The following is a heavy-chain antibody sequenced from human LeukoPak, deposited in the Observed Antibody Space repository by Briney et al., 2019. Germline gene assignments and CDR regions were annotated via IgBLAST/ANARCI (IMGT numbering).Heavy chain of an antibody. D-gene: IGHD2-15*01. CDR1: GGSITSVSYS. CDR3: ARGALKWELPPIRARKSYYFDY. CDR2: IYSSGGT. Sequence: PSQTLSLTCTVSGGSITSVSYSWSWIRQPAGKGLEWIGRIYSSGGTNYNPSLKSRVTISVDTSKKQFSLKLNSVTAADTAVYYCARGALKWELPPIRARKSYYFDYWGRNPGYRLL. V-gene: IGHV4-61*02. J-gene: IGHJ4*01.